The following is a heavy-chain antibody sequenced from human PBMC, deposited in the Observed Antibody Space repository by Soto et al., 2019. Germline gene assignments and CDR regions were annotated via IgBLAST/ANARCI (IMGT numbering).Heavy chain of an antibody. CDR1: GYTFTSYG. CDR3: ARVVGYYYDSSRDAFDI. Sequence: ASVKVSCKASGYTFTSYGVSWVRQAPGQGLEWMGWISAYNGNTNYAQKLQGRVTMTTDTSTSTAYMELRSLRSDDTAVYYCARVVGYYYDSSRDAFDIWGQGTMVTVSS. V-gene: IGHV1-18*04. CDR2: ISAYNGNT. J-gene: IGHJ3*02. D-gene: IGHD3-22*01.